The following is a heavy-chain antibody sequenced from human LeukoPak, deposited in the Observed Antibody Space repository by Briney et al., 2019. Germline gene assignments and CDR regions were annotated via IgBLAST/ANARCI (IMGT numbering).Heavy chain of an antibody. V-gene: IGHV1-8*03. D-gene: IGHD1-26*01. CDR2: MNPDSGNT. CDR1: GYTFTSYD. J-gene: IGHJ4*02. CDR3: ARDLGSYYFDY. Sequence: ASVKVSCKASGYTFTSYDINWVRQATGQGLEWMGWMNPDSGNTGYAQKFQGRVTITRNTSISTAYMELSSLRSEDTAVYYCARDLGSYYFDYWGQGTLVTVSS.